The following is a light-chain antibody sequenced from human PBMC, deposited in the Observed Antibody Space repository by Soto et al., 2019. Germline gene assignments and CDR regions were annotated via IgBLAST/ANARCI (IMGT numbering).Light chain of an antibody. CDR3: QQRSNWPPFT. CDR2: DAS. CDR1: QSVSSY. Sequence: EIVLTQSPATLSLSPGERATLSCRASQSVSSYLAWYQQKPGPAPRLLIYDASNRATAIPARFSGSGSGTDFTLTISSLEPEDFAVYYCQQRSNWPPFTFGPGTKVDIK. V-gene: IGKV3-11*01. J-gene: IGKJ3*01.